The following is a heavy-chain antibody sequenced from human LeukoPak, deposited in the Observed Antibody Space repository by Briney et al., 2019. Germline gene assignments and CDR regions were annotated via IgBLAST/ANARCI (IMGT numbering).Heavy chain of an antibody. CDR3: ARAPEPPAA. V-gene: IGHV3-30-3*01. CDR1: GFTFSSYA. J-gene: IGHJ5*02. CDR2: ISYDGSNK. Sequence: GGSLRLSCAASGFTFSSYAMHWVRQAPGKGLEWVAVISYDGSNKYYGDSVKGRFTISRDNSKNTLYLQMNSLRAEDTAVYYCARAPEPPAAWGQGTLVTVSS.